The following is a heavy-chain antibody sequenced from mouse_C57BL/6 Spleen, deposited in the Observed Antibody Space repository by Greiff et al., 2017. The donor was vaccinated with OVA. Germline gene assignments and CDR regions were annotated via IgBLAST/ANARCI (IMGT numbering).Heavy chain of an antibody. CDR1: GYTFTDYY. D-gene: IGHD2-5*01. J-gene: IGHJ3*01. CDR2: INPYNGGT. V-gene: IGHV1-19*01. Sequence: DVKLVESGPVLVKPGASVKMSCKASGYTFTDYYMNWVKQSHGKSLEWIGVINPYNGGTSYNQKFKGKATLTVDKSSSTAYMELNSLTSEDSAVYYCAGYSNWFAYWGQGTLVTVSA. CDR3: AGYSNWFAY.